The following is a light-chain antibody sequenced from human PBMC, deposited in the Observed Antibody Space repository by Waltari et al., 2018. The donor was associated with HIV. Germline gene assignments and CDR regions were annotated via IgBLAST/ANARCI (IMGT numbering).Light chain of an antibody. CDR3: FSSADNSVP. CDR1: SSNVGSSNL. J-gene: IGLJ2*01. V-gene: IGLV2-23*01. CDR2: EGF. Sequence: QSALTQPASVSGSPGPSITISCTGTSSNVGSSNLVSWYQHHPGRAPKLIIYEGFKRPSGVSNRFSGSKSGNTASLTISGLQADDEAHYYCFSSADNSVPFGGGTKVTVL.